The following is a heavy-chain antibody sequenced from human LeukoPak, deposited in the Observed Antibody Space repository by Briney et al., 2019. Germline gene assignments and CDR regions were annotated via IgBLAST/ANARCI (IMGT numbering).Heavy chain of an antibody. J-gene: IGHJ4*02. D-gene: IGHD3-3*01. V-gene: IGHV1-18*01. Sequence: ASVKVSCKASGYTSTSYGISWVRQAPGQGLEWMGWISAYNGNTNYAQKLQGRVTMTTDTSTSTAYMELRSLRSDDTAVYYCARVGYDFWSGYYRPDYFDYWGQGTLVTVSS. CDR3: ARVGYDFWSGYYRPDYFDY. CDR2: ISAYNGNT. CDR1: GYTSTSYG.